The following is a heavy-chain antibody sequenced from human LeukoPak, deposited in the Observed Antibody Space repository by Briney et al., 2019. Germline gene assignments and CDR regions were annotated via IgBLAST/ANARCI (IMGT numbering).Heavy chain of an antibody. Sequence: GGSLRLSCVVSGIPFSDFYMNWIRQAPGKGLEWISYISSSSSYTDYAESVKGRFTISRDNAKSALYLQMNDLRVDDTALYYCAAGTAADYSGQGTLVLVSS. J-gene: IGHJ4*02. CDR2: ISSSSSYT. CDR1: GIPFSDFY. V-gene: IGHV3-11*03. D-gene: IGHD6-13*01. CDR3: AAGTAADY.